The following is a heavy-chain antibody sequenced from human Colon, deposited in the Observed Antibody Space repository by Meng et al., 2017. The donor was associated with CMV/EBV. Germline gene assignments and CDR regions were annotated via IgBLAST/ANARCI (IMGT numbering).Heavy chain of an antibody. CDR3: ARAPTRTGNNWFDP. Sequence: SETLSLTCTVSGYSISSGYYWGWIRQPPGKGLEWIGSLYHTGSTYYNPSLKSRVTMSVDTSKNQFSLKLSSVTAADTAVYYCARAPTRTGNNWFDPWGQGTTVTVSS. V-gene: IGHV4-38-2*02. CDR2: LYHTGST. J-gene: IGHJ5*01. CDR1: GYSISSGYY. D-gene: IGHD3/OR15-3a*01.